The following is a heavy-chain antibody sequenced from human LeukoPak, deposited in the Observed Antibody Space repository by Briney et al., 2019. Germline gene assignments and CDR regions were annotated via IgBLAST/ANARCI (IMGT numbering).Heavy chain of an antibody. CDR2: INPKSGGA. CDR3: AREYILTAYYGDY. CDR1: GYTFTSYY. Sequence: ASVKVSCKASGYTFTSYYMHWVRQAPGQGLEWMGWINPKSGGAKYAQKFQGRVTMTWDTSISTAYMELSRLRSDDTAVYYCAREYILTAYYGDYWGQGTLVTVS. V-gene: IGHV1-2*02. D-gene: IGHD3-9*01. J-gene: IGHJ4*02.